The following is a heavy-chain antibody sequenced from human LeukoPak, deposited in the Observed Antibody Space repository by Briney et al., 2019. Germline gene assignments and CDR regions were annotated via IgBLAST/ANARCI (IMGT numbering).Heavy chain of an antibody. CDR1: GFIFSGYE. J-gene: IGHJ4*02. D-gene: IGHD6-6*01. CDR2: ISSGSTYI. V-gene: IGHV3-21*01. CDR3: ARDRSIAARFVD. Sequence: GGSLRLSCAGSGFIFSGYEMNWVRQAPGKGLEWVSSISSGSTYIYYADSVKGRFAISRDNAKNSLYLQMNSLRAEDTAVYYCARDRSIAARFVDWGQGTLVTVSS.